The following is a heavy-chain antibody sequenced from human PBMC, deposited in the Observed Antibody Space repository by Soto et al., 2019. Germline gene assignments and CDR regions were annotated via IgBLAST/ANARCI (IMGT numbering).Heavy chain of an antibody. CDR3: AKDVYGSGSWYFDY. Sequence: GGSLRLSCAASGFTFSSYGMHWVRQAPGKGLEWVAVISYDGSNKYYADSVKGRFTISRDNSKNTLYLQMNSLRAEDTAVYYCAKDVYGSGSWYFDYWGQGTLVTVSS. CDR1: GFTFSSYG. CDR2: ISYDGSNK. V-gene: IGHV3-30*18. D-gene: IGHD3-10*01. J-gene: IGHJ4*02.